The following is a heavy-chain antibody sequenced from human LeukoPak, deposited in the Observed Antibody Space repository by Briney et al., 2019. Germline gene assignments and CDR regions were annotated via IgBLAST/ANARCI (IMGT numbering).Heavy chain of an antibody. J-gene: IGHJ4*02. D-gene: IGHD3-10*01. CDR2: ITISGTT. CDR1: GFTVDTKT. CDR3: ARKGDPSGLGY. V-gene: IGHV3-69-1*02. Sequence: GGSLRLSCAASGFTVDTKTIYWVRQTPEKGLEWLSAITISGTTYYADSVKGRFTISRDNAKNSLYLQMNSLRDEDTAPYYCARKGDPSGLGYWGQGTLVTVSS.